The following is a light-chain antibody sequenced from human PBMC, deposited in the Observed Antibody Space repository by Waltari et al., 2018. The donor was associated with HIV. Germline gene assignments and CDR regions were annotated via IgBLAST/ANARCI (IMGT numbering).Light chain of an antibody. CDR1: QSIGNY. CDR2: GAS. J-gene: IGKJ5*01. V-gene: IGKV1-39*01. Sequence: DILMTQSPSSLSASVGDRVTITCRASQSIGNYLNWYQQKPGKAPKLLIYGASSLQSEVPSRFSGSGSVTDFTLTISSLRPEDFATYYCQQTYSTPITFGQGTRLKIK. CDR3: QQTYSTPIT.